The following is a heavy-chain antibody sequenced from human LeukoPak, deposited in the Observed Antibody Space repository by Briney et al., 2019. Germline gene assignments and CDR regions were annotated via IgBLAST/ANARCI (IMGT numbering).Heavy chain of an antibody. Sequence: PGGSLRLSCAASGFTFSSYAMHWVRQAPGKGLVWVAFISYDGSNKYYAASVKGRFTISRDISKNTLYLQMNSLRAEDTAVYYCARERVAAAGAGSRFDYWGQGTLVTVSS. D-gene: IGHD6-13*01. CDR3: ARERVAAAGAGSRFDY. V-gene: IGHV3-30-3*01. J-gene: IGHJ4*02. CDR2: ISYDGSNK. CDR1: GFTFSSYA.